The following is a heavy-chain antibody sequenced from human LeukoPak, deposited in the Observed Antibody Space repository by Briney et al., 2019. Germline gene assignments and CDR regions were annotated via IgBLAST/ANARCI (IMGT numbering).Heavy chain of an antibody. CDR2: VYYSENT. V-gene: IGHV4-39*07. CDR3: ARVSWGGSCYFDY. D-gene: IGHD2-15*01. Sequence: PSETLSLTCTVSGGFITNSNYYWGWIRQSPGKGLEWIGSVYYSENTYYNPSLKSRVTISVDTSKNQFSLKLSSVTAADTAVYYCARVSWGGSCYFDYWGQGTLVTVSS. CDR1: GGFITNSNYY. J-gene: IGHJ4*02.